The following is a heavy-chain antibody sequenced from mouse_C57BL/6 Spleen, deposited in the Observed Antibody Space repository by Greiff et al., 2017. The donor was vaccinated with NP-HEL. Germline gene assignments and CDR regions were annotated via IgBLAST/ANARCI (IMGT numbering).Heavy chain of an antibody. D-gene: IGHD1-1*01. CDR2: INYDGSST. V-gene: IGHV5-16*01. CDR3: ARENLLLRLDY. J-gene: IGHJ4*01. Sequence: EVMLVESEGGLVQPGSSMKLSCTASGFTFSDYYMAWVRQVPEKGLEWVANINYDGSSTYYLDSLKSRFIISRDNAKNILYLQMSSLKSEDTATYYCARENLLLRLDYWGQGTSVTVS. CDR1: GFTFSDYY.